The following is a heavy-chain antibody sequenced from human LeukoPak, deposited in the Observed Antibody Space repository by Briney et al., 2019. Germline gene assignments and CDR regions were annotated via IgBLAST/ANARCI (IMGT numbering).Heavy chain of an antibody. CDR3: ARDDYGSGSSPYYFDY. CDR2: ISGSGGST. Sequence: GGSLRLSCAASGFTFSSYAMSWVRQAPGKGLEWVSAISGSGGSTYYADSVKGRFTISRDNSKNTLYLQMNSLRAEDTAVYYCARDDYGSGSSPYYFDYWGQGTLVTVSS. J-gene: IGHJ4*02. CDR1: GFTFSSYA. V-gene: IGHV3-23*01. D-gene: IGHD3-10*01.